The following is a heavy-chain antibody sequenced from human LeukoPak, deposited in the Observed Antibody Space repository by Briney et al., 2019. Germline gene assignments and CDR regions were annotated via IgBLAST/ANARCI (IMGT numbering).Heavy chain of an antibody. Sequence: SETLSLTCTVSGGSISSYYWSWIRQPPGKGLEWIGYIYYSGSTNYNPSLKSRVTISVDTPKNQFSLKLSSVTAADTAVYYCAQGSSGWYYFDYWGQGTLVTVSS. V-gene: IGHV4-59*01. CDR3: AQGSSGWYYFDY. D-gene: IGHD6-19*01. CDR1: GGSISSYY. CDR2: IYYSGST. J-gene: IGHJ4*02.